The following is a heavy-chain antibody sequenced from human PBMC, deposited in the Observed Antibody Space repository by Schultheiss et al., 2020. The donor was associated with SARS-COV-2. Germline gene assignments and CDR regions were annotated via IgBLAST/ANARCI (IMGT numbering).Heavy chain of an antibody. V-gene: IGHV1-18*04. CDR2: ITDYNGNT. D-gene: IGHD1-26*01. CDR3: ARVLGLVGASPFDS. Sequence: ASVKVSCKASGYTFTGYYMHWVRQAPGQGLEWLGWITDYNGNTKSSHKFEGRVTLTTDASSSTAYMELRSLRSDDTAVYYCARVLGLVGASPFDSWGQGTLVTVSS. J-gene: IGHJ4*01. CDR1: GYTFTGYY.